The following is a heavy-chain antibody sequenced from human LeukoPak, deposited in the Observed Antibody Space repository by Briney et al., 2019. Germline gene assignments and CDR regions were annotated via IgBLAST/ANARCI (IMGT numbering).Heavy chain of an antibody. CDR3: AREKAAAGTLYYYYMDV. CDR1: GGSISSSSYY. Sequence: PSETLSLTCTVSGGSISSSSYYWGWLRQPPGEGLEWIGSIYYSGSTYYNPSLKSRVTISVDTSKNQFSLKLSSVTAADTAVYYCAREKAAAGTLYYYYMDVWGKGTTVTVSS. J-gene: IGHJ6*03. V-gene: IGHV4-39*07. D-gene: IGHD6-13*01. CDR2: IYYSGST.